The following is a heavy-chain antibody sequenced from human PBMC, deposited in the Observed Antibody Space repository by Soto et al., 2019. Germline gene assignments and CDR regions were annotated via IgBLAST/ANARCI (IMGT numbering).Heavy chain of an antibody. Sequence: ASVKVSCKASGYTFTRYNVHWVRQAPGQGLEWMAIINPSGGTTYYVQKFEGRVTLTTDTSTSTVYMELSSLRSDDTAVYYCDRVRAGASEYLFDHWGQGTLVTVSS. CDR1: GYTFTRYN. D-gene: IGHD2-15*01. CDR2: INPSGGTT. CDR3: DRVRAGASEYLFDH. J-gene: IGHJ4*02. V-gene: IGHV1-46*01.